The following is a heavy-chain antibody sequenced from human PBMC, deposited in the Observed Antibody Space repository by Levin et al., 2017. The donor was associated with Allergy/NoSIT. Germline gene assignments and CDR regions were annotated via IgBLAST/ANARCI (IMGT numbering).Heavy chain of an antibody. D-gene: IGHD6-19*01. Sequence: TGGSLRLSCKASGYTFTSYYMHWVRQAPGQGLEWMGIINPSGGSTSYAQKFQGRVTMTRDTSTSTVYMELSSLRSEDTAVYYCARDPFTAVAGTRWFDPWGQGTLVAVSS. J-gene: IGHJ5*02. CDR3: ARDPFTAVAGTRWFDP. V-gene: IGHV1-46*01. CDR1: GYTFTSYY. CDR2: INPSGGST.